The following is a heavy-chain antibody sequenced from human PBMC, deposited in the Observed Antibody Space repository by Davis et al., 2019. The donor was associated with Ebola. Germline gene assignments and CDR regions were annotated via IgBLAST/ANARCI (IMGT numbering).Heavy chain of an antibody. CDR1: GGSISSYY. CDR2: IYYSGST. J-gene: IGHJ6*02. CDR3: ARDTVGMVQGVIYKYYYYGMDV. V-gene: IGHV4-59*01. Sequence: PSETLSLTCTVSGGSISSYYWSWIRQPPGKGLEWIGYIYYSGSTNYNPSLKSRVTISVDTSKNQFSLKLSSVTAADTAVYYCARDTVGMVQGVIYKYYYYGMDVWGQGTTVTVSS. D-gene: IGHD3-10*01.